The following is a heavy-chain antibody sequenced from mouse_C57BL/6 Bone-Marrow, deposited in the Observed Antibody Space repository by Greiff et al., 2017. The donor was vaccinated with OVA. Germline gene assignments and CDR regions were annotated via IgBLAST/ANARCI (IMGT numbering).Heavy chain of an antibody. CDR1: GYTFTSYW. D-gene: IGHD1-1*01. J-gene: IGHJ2*01. CDR3: AKILIYYYGSSFDY. V-gene: IGHV1-55*01. Sequence: QVQLQQPGAELVKPGASVKMSCKASGYTFTSYWITWVKQRPGQGLEWIGDIYPGSGSTNYNEKFKSKATLTVDTSSSTAYMQLSSLTSEDSAVYYCAKILIYYYGSSFDYWGQGTTLTVSS. CDR2: IYPGSGST.